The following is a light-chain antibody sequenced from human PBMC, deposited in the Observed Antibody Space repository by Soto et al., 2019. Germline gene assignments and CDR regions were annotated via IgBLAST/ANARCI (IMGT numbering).Light chain of an antibody. V-gene: IGKV3-20*01. CDR2: DAS. CDR3: QQFGTSCPYT. CDR1: QSVSSSY. J-gene: IGKJ2*01. Sequence: EIVLTQSPGTLSLSPGERATLTCRASQSVSSSYLAWYQQKPGQAPRLLMYDASSRATGIPDRFSGSGSGTDFTLTISRLEPEDFAVYYCQQFGTSCPYTFGQGTKLDIK.